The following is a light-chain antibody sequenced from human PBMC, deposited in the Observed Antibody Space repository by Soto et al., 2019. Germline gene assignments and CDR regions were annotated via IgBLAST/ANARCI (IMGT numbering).Light chain of an antibody. CDR3: QSYDSSLDDSGV. Sequence: QSVLTQPPSVSGAPGQGVTISCTGSSSNIGAGYAVHWYQQLPGTAPKLLIYGNNNRPSGVPDRFSGSKSGTSASLAITGLQAEDEADYYCQSYDSSLDDSGVFGGGTKVTVL. CDR1: SSNIGAGYA. J-gene: IGLJ3*02. V-gene: IGLV1-40*01. CDR2: GNN.